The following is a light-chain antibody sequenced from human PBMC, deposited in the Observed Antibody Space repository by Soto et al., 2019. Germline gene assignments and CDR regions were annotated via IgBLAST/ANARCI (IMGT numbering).Light chain of an antibody. CDR2: EVS. CDR3: SSYTNSATPCV. J-gene: IGLJ1*01. Sequence: QSVLTQPASVSGSPGQSITISCTGTSSDVGGYNSVSWYQHHPGKAPKLMIYEVSNRPSGVSNRFSGSKSGNTAPLAISGLQAEDGADYYCSSYTNSATPCVFGTGTKVTVL. CDR1: SSDVGGYNS. V-gene: IGLV2-14*01.